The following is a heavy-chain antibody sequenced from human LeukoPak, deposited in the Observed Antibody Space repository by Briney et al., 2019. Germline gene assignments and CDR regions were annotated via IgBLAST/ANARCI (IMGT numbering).Heavy chain of an antibody. V-gene: IGHV1-69*05. CDR3: ARDRRGRYCSSTSCMVLDY. Sequence: SVKVSCKASGGTLSSYAISWVRQAPGQGLEWMGGIIPIFGTANYAQKFQGRVTVTTDESTSTAYMELSSLRSEDTAVYYCARDRRGRYCSSTSCMVLDYWGQGTLVTVSS. D-gene: IGHD2-2*01. CDR2: IIPIFGTA. J-gene: IGHJ4*02. CDR1: GGTLSSYA.